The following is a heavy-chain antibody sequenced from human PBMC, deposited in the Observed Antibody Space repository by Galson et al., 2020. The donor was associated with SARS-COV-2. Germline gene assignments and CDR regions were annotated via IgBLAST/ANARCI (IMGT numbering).Heavy chain of an antibody. CDR2: FDPEDGET. J-gene: IGHJ5*02. V-gene: IGHV1-24*01. Sequence: ASVKVSCKVSGYTITELSMHWVRQAPGQGLEWMGGFDPEDGETIYAQQFQGRVTMTEDTSTDTAYMELSSLRSEDTAVYYCATTATVNTTSWFDPWGQGTLVTVSS. CDR3: ATTATVNTTSWFDP. D-gene: IGHD4-17*01. CDR1: GYTITELS.